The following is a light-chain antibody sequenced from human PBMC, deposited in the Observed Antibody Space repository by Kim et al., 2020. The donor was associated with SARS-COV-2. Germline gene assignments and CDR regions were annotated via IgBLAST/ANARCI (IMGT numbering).Light chain of an antibody. CDR3: QQRSNWPPIT. V-gene: IGKV3-11*01. Sequence: EIVLTQSPATLSLSPGERATLSCRASQSVSSYLAWYQQKPGQAHRLLIYDASNRATGIPARFSGSGSGTDFTLTISSLEPEDFAVYYFQQRSNWPPITFGQGTRLEIK. CDR2: DAS. J-gene: IGKJ5*01. CDR1: QSVSSY.